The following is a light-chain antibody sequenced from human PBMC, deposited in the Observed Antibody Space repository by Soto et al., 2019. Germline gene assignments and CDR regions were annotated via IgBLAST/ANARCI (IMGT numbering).Light chain of an antibody. CDR1: QSISNW. Sequence: DIQMTQSPSTLSASVGDRVTITCRASQSISNWLAWYQQKPGKAPKLLIYDASSFESGVPSRFSGSGSGTEFTLTISSLQPDDFATYYCQQYNSYPWTFGQGTKGEIK. V-gene: IGKV1-5*01. J-gene: IGKJ1*01. CDR3: QQYNSYPWT. CDR2: DAS.